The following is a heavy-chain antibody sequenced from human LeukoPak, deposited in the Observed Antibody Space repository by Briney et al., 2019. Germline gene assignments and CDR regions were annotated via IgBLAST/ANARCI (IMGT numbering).Heavy chain of an antibody. CDR3: ALSAGGSYPHNDAFDI. V-gene: IGHV3-11*01. CDR2: ISDSGTTV. J-gene: IGHJ3*02. CDR1: GFTFTDFY. Sequence: GGSLRLSCAASGFTFTDFYMTWIRQAPGKGLQWVAYISDSGTTVDYADSVKGRFSISRDNTENSLYLQMNSLRAEDTAVYYCALSAGGSYPHNDAFDIWGQGTMVTVSS. D-gene: IGHD1-26*01.